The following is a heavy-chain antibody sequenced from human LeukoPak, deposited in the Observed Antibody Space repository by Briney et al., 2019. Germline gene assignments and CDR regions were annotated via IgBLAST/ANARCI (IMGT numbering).Heavy chain of an antibody. D-gene: IGHD6-13*01. CDR1: GYTFTSYG. Sequence: ASVKVSCKASGYTFTSYGISWVRQAPGQGLEWMGWINPNSGGTNYAQKFQGRVTMTRDTSISTAYMELSRLRSDDTAVYYCARRRIAAAGTSFDYWGQGTLVTVSS. J-gene: IGHJ4*02. CDR2: INPNSGGT. V-gene: IGHV1-2*02. CDR3: ARRRIAAAGTSFDY.